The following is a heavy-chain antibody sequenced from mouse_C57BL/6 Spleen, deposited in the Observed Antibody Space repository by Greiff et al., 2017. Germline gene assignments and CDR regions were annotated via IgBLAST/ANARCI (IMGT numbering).Heavy chain of an antibody. V-gene: IGHV1-59*01. CDR3: ARGYDGHWGDY. CDR2: IDPSDSYT. D-gene: IGHD2-3*01. J-gene: IGHJ2*01. Sequence: QVQLQQPGAELVRPGTSVKLSCKASGYTFTSYWMHWVKQRPGQGLEWIGVIDPSDSYTNYNQKFKGKATLTVDTSSSTAYMQLSSLTSEDSAVYDGARGYDGHWGDYWGQGTTLTVSS. CDR1: GYTFTSYW.